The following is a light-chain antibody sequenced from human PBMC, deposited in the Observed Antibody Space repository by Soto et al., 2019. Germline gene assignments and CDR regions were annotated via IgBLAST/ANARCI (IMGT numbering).Light chain of an antibody. V-gene: IGLV2-8*01. J-gene: IGLJ1*01. CDR1: ASDIGRYNY. CDR2: EVS. Sequence: QSALAQPPSASGSPGQSVTISCIGTASDIGRYNYVSWYQHHPGKAPKLMIYEVSSRPSGVSDRFSASKSGNTASLTISGLDAAEEADYYCSSFTTSTSLYVFGTGTKVTV. CDR3: SSFTTSTSLYV.